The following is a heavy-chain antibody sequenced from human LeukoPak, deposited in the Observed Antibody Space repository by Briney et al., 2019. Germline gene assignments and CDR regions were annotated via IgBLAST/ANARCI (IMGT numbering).Heavy chain of an antibody. J-gene: IGHJ4*02. D-gene: IGHD3-16*01. Sequence: GGSLRLSCAASGFTFSSYGMNWVRQAPGKGLEWVAVISYDGSNKYYADSVKGRFTISRDNSKNTLYLQMNSLRAEDTAVYYCAKSDYEQWYWGQGTLVTVSS. CDR3: AKSDYEQWY. CDR2: ISYDGSNK. V-gene: IGHV3-30*18. CDR1: GFTFSSYG.